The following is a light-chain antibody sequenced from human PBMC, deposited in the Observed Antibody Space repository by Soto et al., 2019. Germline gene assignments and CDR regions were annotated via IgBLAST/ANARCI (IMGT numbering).Light chain of an antibody. J-gene: IGKJ1*01. V-gene: IGKV1-39*01. Sequence: DIQMTQSPSSLSASVGDRVTITCRASQSISTYLNWYQQKPGTAPKLLIYAASSLHSGVPSRFSGSGSGTDFTLTISSLQPEDFASYYCQQCHSTPLTFGQGTKVDIK. CDR2: AAS. CDR1: QSISTY. CDR3: QQCHSTPLT.